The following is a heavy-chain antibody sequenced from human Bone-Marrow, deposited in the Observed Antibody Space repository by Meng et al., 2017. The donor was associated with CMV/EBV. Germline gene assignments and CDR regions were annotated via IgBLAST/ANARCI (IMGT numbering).Heavy chain of an antibody. CDR2: IKQDGSEK. J-gene: IGHJ5*02. Sequence: GESLKISCAASGFTFSSYWMSWVRQAPGKGLEWVANIKQDGSEKYYVDSVKGRFTISRDNVKNSLNLQMNSLRAEDTAMYYCARGFRGNHNLVGATYAWGQGTLVTVSS. CDR3: ARGFRGNHNLVGATYA. D-gene: IGHD1-26*01. V-gene: IGHV3-7*01. CDR1: GFTFSSYW.